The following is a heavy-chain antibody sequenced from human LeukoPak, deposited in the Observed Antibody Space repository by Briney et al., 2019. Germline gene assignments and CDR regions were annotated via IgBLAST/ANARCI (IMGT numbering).Heavy chain of an antibody. D-gene: IGHD4-17*01. V-gene: IGHV3-23*01. J-gene: IGHJ4*02. Sequence: GGSLRLSCAASGFTFSSYEMNWVRQAPGKGLEWVSAIDGSGGNTFYADSVKGRFTISRDNSKNTLFLHMNSLRAEDTAVYFCAKDSSVPYGITNWGQGTLVTVS. CDR1: GFTFSSYE. CDR3: AKDSSVPYGITN. CDR2: IDGSGGNT.